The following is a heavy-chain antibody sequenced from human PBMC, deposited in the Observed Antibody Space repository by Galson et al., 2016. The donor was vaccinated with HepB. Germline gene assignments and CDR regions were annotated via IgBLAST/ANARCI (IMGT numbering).Heavy chain of an antibody. D-gene: IGHD2/OR15-2a*01. CDR1: GYTFTTSG. V-gene: IGHV1-18*01. Sequence: SVKVSCKASGYTFTTSGISWVRQAPGQGPEWMGWISTYSGNTKYAQKFQGGLTLTTESSTTTAYMELRSLRFDDTVLYYCARDVQYRFDSWGQGTLVTVSS. J-gene: IGHJ4*02. CDR3: ARDVQYRFDS. CDR2: ISTYSGNT.